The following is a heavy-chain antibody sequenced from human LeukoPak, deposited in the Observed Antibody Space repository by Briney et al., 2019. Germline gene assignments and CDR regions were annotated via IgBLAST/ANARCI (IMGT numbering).Heavy chain of an antibody. CDR1: GDSISSYY. CDR3: ARGLLDGYTHPAAFDI. CDR2: IYYSGST. D-gene: IGHD5-24*01. Sequence: PSETLSLTCTVSGDSISSYYWSWIRQPPGKGLEWIGYIYYSGSTNYNPSLKSRVTISIDTSKNQFSLKLSSVTAADMAVYYCARGLLDGYTHPAAFDIWGQGTMVTVSS. V-gene: IGHV4-59*01. J-gene: IGHJ3*02.